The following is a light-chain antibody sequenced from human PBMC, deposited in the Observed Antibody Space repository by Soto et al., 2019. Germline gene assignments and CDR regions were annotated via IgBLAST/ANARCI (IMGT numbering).Light chain of an antibody. V-gene: IGKV1-39*01. CDR1: QTFDSY. Sequence: DIQMTQSPSSLSASVGDRVTITCRASQTFDSYLNWYQQKPGKAPKLLIFGASILQSGVPSRFSGSGSGTDFTLTISKLQPEDLATYYCQQSYSTPRYTFGQGTKLDIK. CDR2: GAS. CDR3: QQSYSTPRYT. J-gene: IGKJ2*01.